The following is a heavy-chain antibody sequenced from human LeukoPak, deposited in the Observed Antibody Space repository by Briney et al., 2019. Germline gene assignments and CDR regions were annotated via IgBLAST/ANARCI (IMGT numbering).Heavy chain of an antibody. D-gene: IGHD3-3*01. Sequence: SQTLSLTCVISGDSVSSNSAAWNWIRQSPSRGLEWLGRTYYRSKWYSYSAVSVKSRIIINPDTSKNQFSLQLNSVTPEDTAVYYCARGVPYDSWSGPHYSDYWGQGTLVTVSS. CDR1: GDSVSSNSAA. J-gene: IGHJ4*02. V-gene: IGHV6-1*01. CDR2: TYYRSKWYS. CDR3: ARGVPYDSWSGPHYSDY.